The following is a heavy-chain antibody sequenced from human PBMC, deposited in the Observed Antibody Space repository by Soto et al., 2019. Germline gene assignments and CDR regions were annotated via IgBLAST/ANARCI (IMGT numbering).Heavy chain of an antibody. CDR3: AHKSALRLVEVSRGHWFDP. CDR1: GFSISTSEVG. V-gene: IGHV2-5*02. J-gene: IGHJ5*02. D-gene: IGHD3-16*01. CDR2: IYLDDDK. Sequence: QITLKESGPTLVKPTQTLTLTCTCSGFSISTSEVGVGWIRQRPGEALEWLALIYLDDDKRSSPSLKSRVTITKDTSKNRVVLTMTNMDPVDTATYYCAHKSALRLVEVSRGHWFDPWGQGTLVTVSS.